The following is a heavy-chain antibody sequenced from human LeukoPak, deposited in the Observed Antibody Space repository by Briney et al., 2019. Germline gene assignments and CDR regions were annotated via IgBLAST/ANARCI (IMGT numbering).Heavy chain of an antibody. Sequence: GRSLRPSCTPAGFSSSGHWMHWARTLPGKGLVWVSRISPTGGTTSYADSVRGRFTVSRDNAKNTLYLQVNNLRAEDAAVYYCARGPTSNWSGLDFWGQGTLVTVSS. CDR1: GFSSSGHW. J-gene: IGHJ4*02. CDR3: ARGPTSNWSGLDF. V-gene: IGHV3-74*01. CDR2: ISPTGGTT. D-gene: IGHD6-6*01.